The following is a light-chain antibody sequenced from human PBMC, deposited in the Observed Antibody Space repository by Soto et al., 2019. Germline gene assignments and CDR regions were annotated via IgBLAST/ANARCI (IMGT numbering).Light chain of an antibody. J-gene: IGLJ1*01. V-gene: IGLV2-14*01. CDR3: SSYTSSSTLNYV. CDR2: DVS. Sequence: QSELNQPASVSGSPGQAITISCTGTSSDVGGYNYVSWYQQHPGKAPKLMIYDVSNRPSGVSNRFSGSKSGNTASLTISGLQAEDEADYYCSSYTSSSTLNYVFGTGTKVTVL. CDR1: SSDVGGYNY.